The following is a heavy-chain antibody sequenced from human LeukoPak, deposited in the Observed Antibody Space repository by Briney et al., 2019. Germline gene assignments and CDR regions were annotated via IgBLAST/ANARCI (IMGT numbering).Heavy chain of an antibody. V-gene: IGHV3-48*03. J-gene: IGHJ4*02. CDR1: GFTFSSYE. CDR3: ARLFNWNGLY. D-gene: IGHD1-20*01. Sequence: PGGSLRLSCAASGFTFSSYEMNWVRQAPGKGLEGVSYISSSGSTIYYADSVKGRFTISRDNAKNSLYLQMNSLRAEDTAVYYCARLFNWNGLYWGQGTLVTVSS. CDR2: ISSSGSTI.